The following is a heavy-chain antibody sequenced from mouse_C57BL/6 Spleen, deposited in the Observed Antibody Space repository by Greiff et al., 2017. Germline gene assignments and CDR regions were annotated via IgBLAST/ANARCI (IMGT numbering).Heavy chain of an antibody. V-gene: IGHV1-52*01. J-gene: IGHJ4*01. CDR2: IDPSDSET. Sequence: QVQLQQPGAELVRPGSSVKLSCKASGYTFTSYWMHWVKQRPIQGLEWIGNIDPSDSETHYNQKFKDKATLTVDKSSSTAYMQLSSLTSEDSAVYYCVVLPGSAMDYWGQGTSVTVSS. D-gene: IGHD1-1*01. CDR3: VVLPGSAMDY. CDR1: GYTFTSYW.